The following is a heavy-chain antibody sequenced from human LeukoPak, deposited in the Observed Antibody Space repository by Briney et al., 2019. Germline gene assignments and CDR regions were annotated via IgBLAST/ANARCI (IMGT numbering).Heavy chain of an antibody. CDR2: INPSGGST. CDR3: ARDPGDSAAGMWWFDP. Sequence: ASVKVSCKASGYIFTSYNIYWVRQAPGQGLEWMGIINPSGGSTNYAQKFQGRVTMTRDTSTSTVYMELSSLRSEDTAVYYCARDPGDSAAGMWWFDPWGQGTLVTVSS. J-gene: IGHJ5*02. V-gene: IGHV1-46*01. CDR1: GYIFTSYN. D-gene: IGHD6-13*01.